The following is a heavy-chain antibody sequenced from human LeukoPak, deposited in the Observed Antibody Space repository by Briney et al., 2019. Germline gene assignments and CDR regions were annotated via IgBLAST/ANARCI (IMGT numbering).Heavy chain of an antibody. J-gene: IGHJ6*02. CDR1: GFTFSSYG. CDR3: AKAILPLYGGNPGYYYYYGMDV. CDR2: ISYDGSNK. V-gene: IGHV3-30*18. D-gene: IGHD4-23*01. Sequence: GGSLRLSCAASGFTFSSYGMHWVRQAPGKGLEWVAVISYDGSNKYYADSVKGRFTIPRDNSKSTLYLQMNSLRAEDTAVYYCAKAILPLYGGNPGYYYYYGMDVWGQGTTVTVSS.